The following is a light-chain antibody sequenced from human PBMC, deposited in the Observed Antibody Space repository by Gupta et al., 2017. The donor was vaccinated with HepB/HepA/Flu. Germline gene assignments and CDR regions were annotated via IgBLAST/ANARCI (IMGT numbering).Light chain of an antibody. V-gene: IGLV3-1*01. Sequence: SSHLTPPPLVSVSLGQPANTTCSGDKLGDKYACWYQQKPGQSPVLVIYQDSKRPSGIPERFSGSNSGNTATLTISGTQAMDEADYYCQAWDSSTAVFGGGTKLTVL. CDR1: KLGDKY. CDR3: QAWDSSTAV. CDR2: QDS. J-gene: IGLJ2*01.